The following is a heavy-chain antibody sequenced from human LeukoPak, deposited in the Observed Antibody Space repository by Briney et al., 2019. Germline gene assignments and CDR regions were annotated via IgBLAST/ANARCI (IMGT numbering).Heavy chain of an antibody. J-gene: IGHJ4*02. CDR3: ATTSPPYDSGTETFDY. Sequence: GESLKISCKGSGYSFTSYWIGWVRQMPGKGLEWMGIIYPGDSDTRYSPSFQGQVTISADKSISTAYLQWNSLKASDTAMYYCATTSPPYDSGTETFDYWGQGTLVTVSS. V-gene: IGHV5-51*01. CDR2: IYPGDSDT. D-gene: IGHD3-10*01. CDR1: GYSFTSYW.